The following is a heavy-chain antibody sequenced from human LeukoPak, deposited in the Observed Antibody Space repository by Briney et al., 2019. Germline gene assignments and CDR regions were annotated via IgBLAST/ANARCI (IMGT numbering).Heavy chain of an antibody. J-gene: IGHJ6*03. V-gene: IGHV4-34*01. CDR2: INHSGST. D-gene: IGHD4-17*01. CDR3: ARGNYGDYSYYYYYYMDV. Sequence: SETLSLTCAVYGGSFSGYYWSWIRQPPRKGLEWIGEINHSGSTNYNPSLKSRVTISVDTSKNQFSLKLSSVTAADTAVYYCARGNYGDYSYYYYYYMDVWGKGTTVTVSS. CDR1: GGSFSGYY.